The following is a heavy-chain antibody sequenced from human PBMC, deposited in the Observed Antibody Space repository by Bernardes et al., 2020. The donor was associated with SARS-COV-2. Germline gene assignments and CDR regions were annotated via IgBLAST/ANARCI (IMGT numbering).Heavy chain of an antibody. V-gene: IGHV1-18*01. D-gene: IGHD3-22*01. CDR3: ARTGPDSSGYYSYYYYGMDV. CDR2: ISAYNGNT. J-gene: IGHJ6*02. CDR1: GYTFTSYG. Sequence: ASVKVSCKASGYTFTSYGISWVRQAPGQGLEWMGWISAYNGNTNYAQKLRGRVTMTTDTSTSTAYMELRSLRSDDTAVYYCARTGPDSSGYYSYYYYGMDVWGQGTTVTVSS.